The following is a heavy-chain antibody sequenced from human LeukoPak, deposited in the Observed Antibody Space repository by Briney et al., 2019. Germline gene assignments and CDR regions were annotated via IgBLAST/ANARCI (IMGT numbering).Heavy chain of an antibody. CDR1: GFTVSSNY. CDR2: IYSAGYT. Sequence: GSLRLSCAASGFTVSSNYMSWVRQAPGKGLEWVSVIYSAGYTYYADSVKGRFTISRDNSKNRVYLQMNSLKTEDTAAYYCAREGSGYSYFYYMDVWGKGTTVTVSS. J-gene: IGHJ6*03. D-gene: IGHD3-3*01. CDR3: AREGSGYSYFYYMDV. V-gene: IGHV3-66*02.